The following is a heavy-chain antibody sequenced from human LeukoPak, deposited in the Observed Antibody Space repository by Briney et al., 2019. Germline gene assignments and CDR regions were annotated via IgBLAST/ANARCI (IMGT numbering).Heavy chain of an antibody. J-gene: IGHJ4*02. D-gene: IGHD6-19*01. CDR2: IYYSGST. CDR1: GGSISSYN. CDR3: ARGYSSGFDFDY. Sequence: SETLSLTCTVSGGSISSYNWNWIRQPPGKGLEWIGYIYYSGSTNYNPSLKSRVTISVDTPRNQFSLRLSSVTAADTAVYYCARGYSSGFDFDYWGQGTLVTVSS. V-gene: IGHV4-59*01.